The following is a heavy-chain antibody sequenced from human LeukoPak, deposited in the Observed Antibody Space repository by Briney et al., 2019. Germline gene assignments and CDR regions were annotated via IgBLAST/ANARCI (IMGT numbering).Heavy chain of an antibody. CDR2: ISRSGGST. CDR3: ASLMYGSGSYYNDFDY. CDR1: GFTFSNYN. D-gene: IGHD3-10*01. Sequence: GESLRLSCVGFGFTFSNYNLNWVRQAPGKGLEWVSSISRSGGSTYYAESVRGRLTISRDNAESSVYLHVNSLRAEDTAVYYCASLMYGSGSYYNDFDYWGQGTLVTVSS. J-gene: IGHJ4*02. V-gene: IGHV3-21*04.